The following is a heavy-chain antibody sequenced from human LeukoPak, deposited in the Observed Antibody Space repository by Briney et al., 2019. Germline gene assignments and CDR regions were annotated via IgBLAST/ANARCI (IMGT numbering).Heavy chain of an antibody. CDR2: IWYDGSNK. D-gene: IGHD6-19*01. CDR3: ARDFGRAYGWGSDY. V-gene: IGHV3-33*01. CDR1: GFTFSSYG. J-gene: IGHJ4*02. Sequence: GGSLRLSCAASGFTFSSYGMHWVRQAPGKGLEWVAVIWYDGSNKYYADSVKGRFTISRDNSKNTLYLQMNSLRAEDTAVYYCARDFGRAYGWGSDYWGQGTLVTVSS.